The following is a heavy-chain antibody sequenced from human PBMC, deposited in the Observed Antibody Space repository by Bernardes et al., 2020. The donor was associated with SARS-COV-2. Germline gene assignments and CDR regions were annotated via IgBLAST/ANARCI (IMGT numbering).Heavy chain of an antibody. J-gene: IGHJ4*02. V-gene: IGHV3-23*01. CDR3: ARDTTVTKKNHFDY. CDR2: ISGSGGST. CDR1: GFTFRSSA. Sequence: VGSLSRSCAASGFTFRSSAMSWVRQAPGPGLEWVSAISGSGGSTYYADSVKGRFTISRDNAKNSLYLQMNSLRAEDTAVYYCARDTTVTKKNHFDYWGQGTLVTVSS. D-gene: IGHD4-17*01.